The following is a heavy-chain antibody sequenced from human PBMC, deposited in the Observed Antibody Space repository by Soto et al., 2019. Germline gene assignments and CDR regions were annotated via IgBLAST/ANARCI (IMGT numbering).Heavy chain of an antibody. D-gene: IGHD2-2*01. CDR3: AGYCSSTSCYGY. V-gene: IGHV1-69*02. Sequence: QVQLVQSGAEVKKPGSSVKVSCKASGGTFSSYTISWVRQAPGQGLEWMGRIIPILGIANYAQKFQGRVTITADNSTSTAYMELSSLRSEDTAVYYCAGYCSSTSCYGYWGQGTLVTVSS. J-gene: IGHJ4*02. CDR1: GGTFSSYT. CDR2: IIPILGIA.